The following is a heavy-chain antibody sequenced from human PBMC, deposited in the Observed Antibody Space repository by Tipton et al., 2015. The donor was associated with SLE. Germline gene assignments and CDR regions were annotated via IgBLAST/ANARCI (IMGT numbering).Heavy chain of an antibody. CDR1: GYSISSGYY. CDR2: IYHSGST. Sequence: TLSLTCAVSGYSISSGYYWGWIRQPPGKGLEWIGSIYHSGSTYYNPSLKSRVTISVDTSKNQFSLKLSSVTAADTAVYYCARGGEQWLFDYWGQGTLVTVSS. V-gene: IGHV4-38-2*01. J-gene: IGHJ4*02. D-gene: IGHD6-19*01. CDR3: ARGGEQWLFDY.